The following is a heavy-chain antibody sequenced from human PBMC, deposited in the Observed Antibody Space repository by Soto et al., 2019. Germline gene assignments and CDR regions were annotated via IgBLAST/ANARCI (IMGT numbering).Heavy chain of an antibody. V-gene: IGHV4-31*03. CDR1: GGSISCGAYY. CDR3: ATSVLMATIPDT. Sequence: SETLSLTCTVSGGSISCGAYYCSWIRHLPGKGLEWIGYIYYSGSTYYNPSLKSRVAISVDTSKNQFSLKLTSVTAADTAVYYCATSVLMATIPDTWGQGTLVTVSS. D-gene: IGHD2-8*01. CDR2: IYYSGST. J-gene: IGHJ5*02.